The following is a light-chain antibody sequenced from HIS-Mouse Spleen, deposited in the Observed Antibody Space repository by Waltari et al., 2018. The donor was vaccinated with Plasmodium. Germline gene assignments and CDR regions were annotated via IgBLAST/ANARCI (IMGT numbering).Light chain of an antibody. CDR2: DAS. J-gene: IGKJ4*01. CDR3: QQYDNLPRT. V-gene: IGKV1-33*01. CDR1: QDISNY. Sequence: DIQMTQSPSSLSASVGDRVTITCQACQDISNYLNWYQQKPGKAPKLLIYDASNLETGVPSRFSGSGSGTDFTFTISSLQPEDIATYYCQQYDNLPRTFGGGTKVEIK.